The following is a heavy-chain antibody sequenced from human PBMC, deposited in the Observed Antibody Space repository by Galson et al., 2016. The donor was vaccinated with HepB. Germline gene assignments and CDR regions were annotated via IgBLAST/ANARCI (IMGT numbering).Heavy chain of an antibody. CDR1: GLSVGNNY. CDR2: IYSGGGT. D-gene: IGHD5-24*01. V-gene: IGHV3-53*01. CDR3: ARAGRRDEYIYDYFDY. J-gene: IGHJ4*02. Sequence: SLRLSCAVSGLSVGNNYMSWVRQAPGKGLEWVSVIYSGGGTYYADSVKGRFTISRDNAKNTVYLQMNSLRAGDTAVYYCARAGRRDEYIYDYFDYWGQGILVTVAS.